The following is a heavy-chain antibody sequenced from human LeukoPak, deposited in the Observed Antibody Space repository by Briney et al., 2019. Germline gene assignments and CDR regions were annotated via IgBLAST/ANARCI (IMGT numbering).Heavy chain of an antibody. CDR1: GFTFSTYA. CDR2: ISYDGSNR. Sequence: GRSLRLSCAASGFTFSTYAMHWVRQAPGKGLEWAALISYDGSNRYYADSVKGRFTISRDNSKNTLDLLMNSLRTEDTAVYYCAKDLDYYFDYWGQGTLVTVSS. V-gene: IGHV3-30*04. D-gene: IGHD2-21*01. CDR3: AKDLDYYFDY. J-gene: IGHJ4*02.